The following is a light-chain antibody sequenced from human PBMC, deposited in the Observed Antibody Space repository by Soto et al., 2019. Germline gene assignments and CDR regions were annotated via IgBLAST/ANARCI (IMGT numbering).Light chain of an antibody. Sequence: QSVLTQPPSASGTPGQGVTISCSGSSSNIGTNSVNWYQCLPGTAPRLLIYSHGQRPSGVPDRFSVSKSGTSASLAISGLQSEDEADYYCAAWDASLSAYVFGTGTKVTV. CDR1: SSNIGTNS. V-gene: IGLV1-44*01. CDR3: AAWDASLSAYV. CDR2: SHG. J-gene: IGLJ1*01.